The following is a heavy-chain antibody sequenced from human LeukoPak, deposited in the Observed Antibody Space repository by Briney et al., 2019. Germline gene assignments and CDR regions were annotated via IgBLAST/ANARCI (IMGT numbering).Heavy chain of an antibody. D-gene: IGHD3-9*01. CDR2: IRSKANSYAT. CDR3: ARDRDYDILTGYTYYFDY. CDR1: GFTFSGSA. J-gene: IGHJ4*02. V-gene: IGHV3-73*01. Sequence: GGSLTLSCAASGFTFSGSAMHWVRQASGKGLEWVGRIRSKANSYATAYAASVKGRFTISRDDSKNTAYLQMHSLKTEDTAVYYCARDRDYDILTGYTYYFDYWGQGTLVTVSS.